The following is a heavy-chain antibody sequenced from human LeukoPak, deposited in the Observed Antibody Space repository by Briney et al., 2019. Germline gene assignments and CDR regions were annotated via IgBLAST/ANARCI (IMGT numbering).Heavy chain of an antibody. CDR1: GGTFSSYA. Sequence: EASVKVSCKASGGTFSSYAISWVRQAPGQGLEWMGGIIPIFGTANYAQKFQGRVTITRDTSASTAYMELSSLRSEDTAVYYCARGQLWFGEFHFDYWGQGTLVTVSS. J-gene: IGHJ4*02. V-gene: IGHV1-69*05. CDR2: IIPIFGTA. D-gene: IGHD3-10*01. CDR3: ARGQLWFGEFHFDY.